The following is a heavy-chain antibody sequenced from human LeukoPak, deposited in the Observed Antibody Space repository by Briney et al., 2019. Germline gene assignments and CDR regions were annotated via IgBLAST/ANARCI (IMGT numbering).Heavy chain of an antibody. CDR3: AGGGYDILTGYPSFDY. D-gene: IGHD3-9*01. CDR1: GYSFTNYW. Sequence: GESLKISCKGSGYSFTNYWIGWVRQMPGKGLEWMGIIYPGDSDSRYSPSFQGQVTNSADKSISTAYLQWSSLKASDTAMYYCAGGGYDILTGYPSFDYWGQGALVTVSS. CDR2: IYPGDSDS. J-gene: IGHJ4*02. V-gene: IGHV5-51*01.